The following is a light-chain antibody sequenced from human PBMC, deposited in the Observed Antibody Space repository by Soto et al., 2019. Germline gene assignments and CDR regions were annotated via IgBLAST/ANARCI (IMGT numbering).Light chain of an antibody. Sequence: EIVLTQSPGTLSLSPGERATLYCMASQSVAKNYLAWYQHEAGQAPSLLVYGPSSRATGIPDRVSGSVSGTDFTLTVSRVEPGVCAVYYCHQYASYPQTFGRGTKVEIK. CDR3: HQYASYPQT. J-gene: IGKJ1*01. CDR2: GPS. CDR1: QSVAKNY. V-gene: IGKV3-20*01.